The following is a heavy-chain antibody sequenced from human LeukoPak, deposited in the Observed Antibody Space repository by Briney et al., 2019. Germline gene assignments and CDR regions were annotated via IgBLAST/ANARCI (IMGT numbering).Heavy chain of an antibody. Sequence: NPSETLSLTCTVSGGSISSYYWSWIRQPPGKGLEWIGYIYYSGSTNYNPSLKSRVTISVDTSKNQFSLKLSSVTAADTAVYYCARDEVNYYDSSGYDYWGQGTLVTVSS. V-gene: IGHV4-59*01. CDR2: IYYSGST. CDR1: GGSISSYY. CDR3: ARDEVNYYDSSGYDY. J-gene: IGHJ4*02. D-gene: IGHD3-22*01.